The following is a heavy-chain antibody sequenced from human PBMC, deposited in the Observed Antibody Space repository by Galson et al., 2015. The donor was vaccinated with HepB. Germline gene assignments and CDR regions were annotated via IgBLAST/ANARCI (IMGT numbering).Heavy chain of an antibody. CDR3: AGNTNFLFDP. Sequence: SLRLSCAASGFTFSSYGMHWVRQAPGKGLEWVAVISYDGSNKYYADSVKGRFTISRDNAKNSLYLQMNSLRAEDTAVYYCAGNTNFLFDPWGQGTLVTVSS. D-gene: IGHD1/OR15-1a*01. J-gene: IGHJ5*02. CDR2: ISYDGSNK. V-gene: IGHV3-30*03. CDR1: GFTFSSYG.